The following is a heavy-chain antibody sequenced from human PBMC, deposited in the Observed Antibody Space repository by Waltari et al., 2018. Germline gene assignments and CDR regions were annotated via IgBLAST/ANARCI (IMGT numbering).Heavy chain of an antibody. Sequence: EVQLVESGGGLVQPGSSLRLPCASSGLTFDDPAMPWVRDAAVKGLEWVSSISRNSGSIGYADGVKSRFTNYRNNAKNLLYMQMSGLRAEDKALESGAKERSGDVVNDVWGKGTMVTVSS. CDR1: GLTFDDPA. D-gene: IGHD2-21*01. CDR3: AKERSGDVVNDV. CDR2: ISRNSGSI. J-gene: IGHJ6*04. V-gene: IGHV3-9*01.